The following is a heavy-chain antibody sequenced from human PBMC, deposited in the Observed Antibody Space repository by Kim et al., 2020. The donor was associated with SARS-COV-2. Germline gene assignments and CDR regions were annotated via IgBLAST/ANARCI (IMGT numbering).Heavy chain of an antibody. CDR2: ISGSGGST. J-gene: IGHJ4*02. V-gene: IGHV3-23*01. CDR3: AKDPDPYGMIVVTIYYFDY. Sequence: GGSLRLSCAASGFTFSNYAMSWVRQAPGKGLEWVSAISGSGGSTYYADSVKGRFTISRDNSKNTLYLQMNSLRAEDTAVYYCAKDPDPYGMIVVTIYYFDYWGQGTLVTVSS. CDR1: GFTFSNYA. D-gene: IGHD3-22*01.